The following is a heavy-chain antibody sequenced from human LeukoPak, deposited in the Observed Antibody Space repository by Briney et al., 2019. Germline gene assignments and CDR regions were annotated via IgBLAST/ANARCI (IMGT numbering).Heavy chain of an antibody. CDR2: ISSDGSST. CDR3: AMGPYYYDSSGYYY. J-gene: IGHJ4*02. Sequence: PGRSLRLSCAASGFTFSSYGMHWVRQAPGKGLVWVSRISSDGSSTNYADSVKGRFTISRDNAKNTLYLQMNSLRAEDTAVYYCAMGPYYYDSSGYYYWGQGTLVTVSS. V-gene: IGHV3-74*01. D-gene: IGHD3-22*01. CDR1: GFTFSSYG.